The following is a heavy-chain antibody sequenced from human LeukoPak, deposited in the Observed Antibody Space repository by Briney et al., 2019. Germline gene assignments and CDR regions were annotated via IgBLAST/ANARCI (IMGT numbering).Heavy chain of an antibody. Sequence: NPSGSLSLTCAVYGGSFSGHYWSWIRQPPGKGQEWIGEINHSGRAKYNPSLQSRVTISVDTSKIHFSLKLSSVTAADTAVYYCASGQYYDLWSGYYVDWGQGTLVTVPP. CDR2: INHSGRA. D-gene: IGHD3-3*01. J-gene: IGHJ4*02. CDR3: ASGQYYDLWSGYYVD. V-gene: IGHV4-34*01. CDR1: GGSFSGHY.